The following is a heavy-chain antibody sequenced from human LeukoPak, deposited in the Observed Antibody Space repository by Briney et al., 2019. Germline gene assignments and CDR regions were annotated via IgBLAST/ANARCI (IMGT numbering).Heavy chain of an antibody. CDR2: INAGGRP. CDR3: AQDVSGDAGS. Sequence: GGSLRLSCTVSGFTLSRSAMSCVRQAPGKGLEWVSSINAGGRPFYANPVKGRFTISRENSNTLYLPLNNVRAEDTAVYFCAQDVSGDAGSWGQGTLVTVSS. CDR1: GFTLSRSA. D-gene: IGHD7-27*01. J-gene: IGHJ5*02. V-gene: IGHV3-23*01.